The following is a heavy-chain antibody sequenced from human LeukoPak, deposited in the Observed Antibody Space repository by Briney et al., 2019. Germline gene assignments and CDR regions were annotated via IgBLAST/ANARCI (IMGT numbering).Heavy chain of an antibody. Sequence: GGSLRLSCAASGFTFSSYSMNWVRQAPGKGLEWVSSISSSSSYIYHAESVKGRFTISRDNAKNSLNLQMNSLRAEDTAVYYCARGGGYYYDSSGYLPFDYWGQGTLVTVSS. V-gene: IGHV3-21*01. J-gene: IGHJ4*02. CDR2: ISSSSSYI. D-gene: IGHD3-22*01. CDR3: ARGGGYYYDSSGYLPFDY. CDR1: GFTFSSYS.